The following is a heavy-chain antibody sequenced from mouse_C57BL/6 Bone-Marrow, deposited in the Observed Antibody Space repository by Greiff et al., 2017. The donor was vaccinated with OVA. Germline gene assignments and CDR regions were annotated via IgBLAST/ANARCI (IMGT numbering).Heavy chain of an antibody. J-gene: IGHJ1*03. CDR1: GYTFTSYG. CDR2: IYPRSGNT. V-gene: IGHV1-81*01. Sequence: QVQLQQSGAELARPGASVKLSCKASGYTFTSYGISWVKQRTGQGLEWIGEIYPRSGNTYYNEKFKGKATLTADKSSSTAYMGLRSLTSEDSAVYFCARGTTVVATDFDVWGTGTTVTVSS. CDR3: ARGTTVVATDFDV. D-gene: IGHD1-1*01.